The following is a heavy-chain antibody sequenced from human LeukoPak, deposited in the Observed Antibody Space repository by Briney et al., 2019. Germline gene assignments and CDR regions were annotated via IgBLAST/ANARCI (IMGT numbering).Heavy chain of an antibody. J-gene: IGHJ4*02. V-gene: IGHV4-4*07. CDR2: IYSSENT. CDR1: GDSISSYY. D-gene: IGHD2-8*01. Sequence: TSETLSLTCSVSGDSISSYYWNWIRQPAGKGLEWIGRIYSSENTNYNPSLKSRSTISVDTSKNQFSLKLSSVTAADTAVYYCARGYCTNGVCSSDYFDYWGQGTLVTVSS. CDR3: ARGYCTNGVCSSDYFDY.